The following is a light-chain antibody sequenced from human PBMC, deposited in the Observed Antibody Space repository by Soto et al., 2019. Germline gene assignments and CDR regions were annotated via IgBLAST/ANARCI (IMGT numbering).Light chain of an antibody. CDR1: QSVSDN. CDR2: GAS. V-gene: IGKV3D-15*01. J-gene: IGKJ4*01. Sequence: EIVMTQSPVTLSVSPGERATLSCRASQSVSDNLAWYQQKPGQAPRLLIYGASTRATGIPARFSGSGSGTEFTLTISSLQSEDFAVYYCQQYNNLPLTFGGGTKVDIK. CDR3: QQYNNLPLT.